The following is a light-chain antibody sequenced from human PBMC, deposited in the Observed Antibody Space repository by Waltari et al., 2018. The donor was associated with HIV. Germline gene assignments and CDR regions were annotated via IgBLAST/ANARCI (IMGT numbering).Light chain of an antibody. CDR3: QYLGT. J-gene: IGKJ1*01. CDR1: QSLSSTY. Sequence: IVLTQSPGTLSLSPGDRATLSCRASQSLSSTYLAWYQQKPGQAPRLLIFGVASRATGIPDRFSGFGSGTYFTLTISRLEPEESAVYYCQYLGTFGQGTKMEIK. V-gene: IGKV3-20*01. CDR2: GVA.